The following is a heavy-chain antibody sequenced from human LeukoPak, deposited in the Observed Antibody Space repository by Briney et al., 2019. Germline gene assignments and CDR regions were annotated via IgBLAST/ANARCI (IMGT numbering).Heavy chain of an antibody. V-gene: IGHV3-23*01. J-gene: IGHJ6*02. Sequence: GGSLRLSCEVSGFTFNRYDMSWVRQAPGKGLEWVSVISGSGGSTYYADSVKGRFTISRDNSKNTLYLQMNSLRVEDTAVYYCAKGTTGYSGYAVLHYGMDVWGQGTTVTVSS. CDR2: ISGSGGST. CDR3: AKGTTGYSGYAVLHYGMDV. CDR1: GFTFNRYD. D-gene: IGHD5-12*01.